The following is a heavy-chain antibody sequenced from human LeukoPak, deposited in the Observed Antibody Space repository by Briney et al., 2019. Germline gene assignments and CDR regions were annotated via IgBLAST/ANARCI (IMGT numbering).Heavy chain of an antibody. V-gene: IGHV4-59*08. CDR3: ARVSEEWLQFYH. CDR1: GGSISSYY. D-gene: IGHD5-24*01. J-gene: IGHJ4*02. Sequence: SGTLSLTCAVSGGSISSYYWSWIRQPPGKGLEWIGYIYYSGSTNYNPSLKSRVTISVDTSKNQFSLKLSSVTAADTAVYYCARVSEEWLQFYHWGQGTLITVSS. CDR2: IYYSGST.